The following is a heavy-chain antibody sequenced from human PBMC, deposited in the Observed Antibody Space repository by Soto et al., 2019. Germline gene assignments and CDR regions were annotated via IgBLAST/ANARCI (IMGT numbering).Heavy chain of an antibody. V-gene: IGHV1-8*01. CDR3: ARARRGCLSWFDP. CDR1: GYTFTSYD. Sequence: QVPLVQSGAEVKKPGASVKVSCKASGYTFTSYDINWVRQATGQGLEWMGWMNPNSGHTGYAQKFQGRVTMTRNTYISTGYMELSSLRSEDTAVYYCARARRGCLSWFDPWGQGTLVTVSS. D-gene: IGHD3-10*01. J-gene: IGHJ5*02. CDR2: MNPNSGHT.